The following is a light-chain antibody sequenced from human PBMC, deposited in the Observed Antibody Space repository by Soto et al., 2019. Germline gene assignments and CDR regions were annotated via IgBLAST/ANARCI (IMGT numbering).Light chain of an antibody. Sequence: EIVLTQSPGTLSLSPGERATLSCRASQSVSSSYLAWYQQKPGQAPRLLIYGASSRATGIPDRFSGSGSGTDFTLTISRLEPEDFAVYYCQQYGSSPRRTSGQGTKAEIK. CDR1: QSVSSSY. CDR2: GAS. CDR3: QQYGSSPRRT. J-gene: IGKJ1*01. V-gene: IGKV3-20*01.